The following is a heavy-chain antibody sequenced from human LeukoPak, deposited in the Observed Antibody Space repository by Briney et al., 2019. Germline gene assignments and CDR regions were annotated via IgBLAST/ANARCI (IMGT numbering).Heavy chain of an antibody. CDR1: GFTFSTNA. J-gene: IGHJ4*02. CDR2: IGGSGGST. D-gene: IGHD3-16*01. V-gene: IGHV3-23*01. CDR3: AKESEGASPAY. Sequence: GGSLRLSCAASGFTFSTNAMSWVRQAPGKGLEWVSAIGGSGGSTYYADSVKGRFTISRDNSKNTLYLQVNSLRAEDTAVYYCAKESEGASPAYWGRGTLVTVSS.